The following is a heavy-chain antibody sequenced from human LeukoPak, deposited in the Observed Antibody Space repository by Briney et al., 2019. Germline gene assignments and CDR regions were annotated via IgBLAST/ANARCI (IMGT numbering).Heavy chain of an antibody. D-gene: IGHD3-3*01. Sequence: PGGSLRLSCAASGFTFNNYAMTWVRQAPGKGLEWVSIINASGGSTYYADSVKGRFTISRDNSKNTLYLQMNSLRAEDTAVYYCARTRQDYDFWSGYYYLGYWGQGTLVTVSS. CDR2: INASGGST. CDR1: GFTFNNYA. J-gene: IGHJ4*02. V-gene: IGHV3-23*01. CDR3: ARTRQDYDFWSGYYYLGY.